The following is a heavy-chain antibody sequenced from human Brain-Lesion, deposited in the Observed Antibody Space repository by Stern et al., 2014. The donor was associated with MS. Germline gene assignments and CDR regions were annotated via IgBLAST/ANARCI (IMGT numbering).Heavy chain of an antibody. Sequence: QVQLVESGAVVKKPGASVKVSCKVSGYTLTELSMHWVRQAPRKGLEWMGGFDPEDGETIYAQKFQGRVPMTEDTSTDTAYMELSSLRSEDTAVYYCATLSPGAGGNYYRHFDYWGQGTLVTVSS. CDR1: GYTLTELS. J-gene: IGHJ4*02. CDR2: FDPEDGET. CDR3: ATLSPGAGGNYYRHFDY. D-gene: IGHD1-26*01. V-gene: IGHV1-24*01.